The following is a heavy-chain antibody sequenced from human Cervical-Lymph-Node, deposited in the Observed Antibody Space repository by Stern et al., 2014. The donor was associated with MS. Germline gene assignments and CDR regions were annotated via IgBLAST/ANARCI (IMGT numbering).Heavy chain of an antibody. V-gene: IGHV1-69*06. D-gene: IGHD2-21*01. Sequence: QVQLVQSAAEVKKPGSSVRVSCKASGGIFSTYAISWVRQAPGQGLEWMGGIIPIFGTPTYAEKFQGRVSITADKSTSTAYMDLTSLRSEDTAVYYCASTHRNVIYSSYVYWGQGTLVTVSS. CDR2: IIPIFGTP. CDR3: ASTHRNVIYSSYVY. CDR1: GGIFSTYA. J-gene: IGHJ4*02.